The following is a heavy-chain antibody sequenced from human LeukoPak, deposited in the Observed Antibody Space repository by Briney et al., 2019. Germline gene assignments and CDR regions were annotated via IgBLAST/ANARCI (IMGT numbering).Heavy chain of an antibody. CDR1: GYSISSGYD. V-gene: IGHV4-38-2*02. CDR3: ARSELNDYFKY. D-gene: IGHD3-16*01. CDR2: ISQSGDT. Sequence: PSETLSLTCTVSGYSISSGYDWGWMRQAPGKGLEWLASISQSGDTYNNPSLKSRVSLSVDTSKNQLSLKLTSVTAADTAVYFCARSELNDYFKYWGQGNLVTVST. J-gene: IGHJ4*02.